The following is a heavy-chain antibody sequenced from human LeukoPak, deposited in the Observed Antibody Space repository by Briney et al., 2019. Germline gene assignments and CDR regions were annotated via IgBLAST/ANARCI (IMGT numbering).Heavy chain of an antibody. Sequence: GGSLRLSCAASGFTFSSYWMTWIREAPGKGLEWVANIKQDGSEKYYVDSVKGRFTISRDNAKNSLYLQMDSLRAEDTAVYYCARDTGGGYSCYDCWGQGTLVTVSS. D-gene: IGHD5-18*01. V-gene: IGHV3-7*01. CDR2: IKQDGSEK. CDR1: GFTFSSYW. J-gene: IGHJ4*02. CDR3: ARDTGGGYSCYDC.